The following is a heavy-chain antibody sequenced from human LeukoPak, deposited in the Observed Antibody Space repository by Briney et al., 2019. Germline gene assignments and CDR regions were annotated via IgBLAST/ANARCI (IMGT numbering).Heavy chain of an antibody. CDR1: GGSISSGDYY. J-gene: IGHJ4*02. D-gene: IGHD3-9*01. CDR3: ARSYDILTPPDY. Sequence: SETLSLTCTVSGGSISSGDYYWSWIRQPPGKGLEWIGYIYYSGSTYYNPSLKSRVTISVDTSKNQFSLELTSVTAADTAAYYCARSYDILTPPDYWGEGTLVTVSS. V-gene: IGHV4-30-4*01. CDR2: IYYSGST.